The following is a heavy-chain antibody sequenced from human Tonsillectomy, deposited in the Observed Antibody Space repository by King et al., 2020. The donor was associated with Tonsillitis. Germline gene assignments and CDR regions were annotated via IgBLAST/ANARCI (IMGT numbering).Heavy chain of an antibody. CDR1: GFSFSSYA. J-gene: IGHJ6*02. Sequence: VQLVESGGGLVQPGGSLRLSCAASGFSFSSYAMSWFRQAPGKGLEWVSAISGSGGSTFYAESVKGRFTISRDNSKKTLYLQMNSLRVEDTAVYYCAVTGVPNYYYYYGMDVWGQGTTATVSS. CDR2: ISGSGGST. D-gene: IGHD3-9*01. V-gene: IGHV3-23*04. CDR3: AVTGVPNYYYYYGMDV.